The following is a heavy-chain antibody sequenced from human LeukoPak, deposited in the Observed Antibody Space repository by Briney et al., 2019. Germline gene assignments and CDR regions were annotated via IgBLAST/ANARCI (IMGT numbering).Heavy chain of an antibody. D-gene: IGHD2-21*01. V-gene: IGHV4-31*03. CDR2: IYYSGST. Sequence: PSETLSLTCTVSGGSISSGGYYWSWIRQHPGKGLEWIGYIYYSGSTYYNPSLKSRVTISVDTSKNQFSLKLSSVTAADTAVYYCARDLTLFDAFDIWGQGTMVTVSS. J-gene: IGHJ3*02. CDR3: ARDLTLFDAFDI. CDR1: GGSISSGGYY.